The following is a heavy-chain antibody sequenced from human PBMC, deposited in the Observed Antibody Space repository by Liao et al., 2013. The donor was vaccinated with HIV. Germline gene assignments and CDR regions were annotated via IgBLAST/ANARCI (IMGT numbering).Heavy chain of an antibody. CDR3: ARFRLYDSTGLSWFRPSHVDA. CDR2: IYYSESA. CDR1: GASLNSGIYY. D-gene: IGHD3-22*01. Sequence: QVQLQESGPGLVKPSETLSLTCSVSGASLNSGIYYWGWIRRPPGRGLEWIGSIYYSESAYYDPSLKSRVTMSVDTSKNHFSLKLTSTTAADTAVYYCARFRLYDSTGLSWFRPSHVDAWGQGVLVTVSS. V-gene: IGHV4-39*07. J-gene: IGHJ5*02.